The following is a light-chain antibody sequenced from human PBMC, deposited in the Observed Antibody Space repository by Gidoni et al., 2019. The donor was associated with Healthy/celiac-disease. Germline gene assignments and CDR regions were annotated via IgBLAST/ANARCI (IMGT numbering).Light chain of an antibody. Sequence: EIVMTQSPATLSLSPGERATLSCRASQSVSSSYLSWYQQKPGQAPRLLIYGASTRATGIPARFSGSGSGTDFTLTISSLQPEDFAVYYCQQFGQGTKVEIK. J-gene: IGKJ1*01. CDR3: QQ. CDR1: QSVSSSY. CDR2: GAS. V-gene: IGKV3D-7*01.